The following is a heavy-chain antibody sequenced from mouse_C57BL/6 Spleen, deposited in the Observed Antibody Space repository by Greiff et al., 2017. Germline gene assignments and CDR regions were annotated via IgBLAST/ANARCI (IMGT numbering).Heavy chain of an antibody. CDR3: ERARVTTGNFDY. Sequence: QVQLQQPGAELVRPGSSVKLSCKASGYTFTSYWMHWVRQRPIQGLEWIGNIDPSDSETHYNQKVKDQSTLTIDKSSSTPYMPLSSLTSADSALFFYERARVTTGNFDYWGQGTTLTVSS. J-gene: IGHJ2*01. V-gene: IGHV1-52*01. CDR2: IDPSDSET. CDR1: GYTFTSYW. D-gene: IGHD2-2*01.